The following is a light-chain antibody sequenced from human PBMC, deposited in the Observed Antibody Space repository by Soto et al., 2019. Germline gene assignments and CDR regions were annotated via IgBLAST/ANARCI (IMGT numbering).Light chain of an antibody. V-gene: IGKV3-15*01. CDR1: QSVSTN. Sequence: EIVMTQSPATLSVSPGESATLSCRASQSVSTNLAWYQQRPGQAPSLVIYGASARATGVPARFSGGGSGTEFTLTISSLQSEDFAVYYCQQYNNWPFTFGQGTKLEIK. CDR2: GAS. J-gene: IGKJ2*01. CDR3: QQYNNWPFT.